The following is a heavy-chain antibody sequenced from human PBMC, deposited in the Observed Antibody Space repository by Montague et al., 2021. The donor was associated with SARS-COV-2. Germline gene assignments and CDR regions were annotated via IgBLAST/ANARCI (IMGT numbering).Heavy chain of an antibody. J-gene: IGHJ4*02. CDR2: INHSGSP. CDR3: ARVFPRWLQFDPYFDY. CDR1: GGSFSGYY. Sequence: LSLVYAVYGGSFSGYYWSWIRQPPGKGLEWIGEINHSGSPNYHPSLKSRVTISVDTSKKQFSLKLSSVTAADPAVYYCARVFPRWLQFDPYFDYWGQGTLVTVSS. V-gene: IGHV4-34*01. D-gene: IGHD5-24*01.